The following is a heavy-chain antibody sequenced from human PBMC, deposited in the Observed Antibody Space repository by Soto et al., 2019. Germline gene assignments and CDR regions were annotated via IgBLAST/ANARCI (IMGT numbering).Heavy chain of an antibody. J-gene: IGHJ5*02. V-gene: IGHV4-59*01. D-gene: IGHD3-3*01. Sequence: PSETLSLTCTVSGGSISSYYCSWIRHAPGKGLEWIGSIYYTGNTKYKPSLKSRVTISLDKSENHISLKLTSVTAADTAVYYCASDKLFGPRRDGWFDPWGQGTLVTVSS. CDR2: IYYTGNT. CDR3: ASDKLFGPRRDGWFDP. CDR1: GGSISSYY.